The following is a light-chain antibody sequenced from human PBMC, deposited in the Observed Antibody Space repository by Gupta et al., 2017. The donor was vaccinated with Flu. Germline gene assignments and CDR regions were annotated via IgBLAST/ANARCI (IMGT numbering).Light chain of an antibody. V-gene: IGKV3-20*01. Sequence: EIVLTQSPGILSLSPGERATLSCRASQSIGSSYLAWYQQKPGQAPSLLIYGASSRATGIPDRFSGSGSGTDFTLTISRREPEDFAVYYCQKYGNSPLTFGGGTKVEI. J-gene: IGKJ4*01. CDR1: QSIGSSY. CDR2: GAS. CDR3: QKYGNSPLT.